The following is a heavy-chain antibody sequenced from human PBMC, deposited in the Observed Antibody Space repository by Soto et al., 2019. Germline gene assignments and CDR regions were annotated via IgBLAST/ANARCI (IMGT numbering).Heavy chain of an antibody. CDR2: IYYTGTT. CDR1: GGSIRDGGYY. V-gene: IGHV4-31*03. Sequence: SSETLSLTCTVSGGSIRDGGYYWSWIRQHPGKGLEWIGYIYYTGTTYYNPSFKGRVIISVDLSKGQFSLKLSSVTAADTAFYYCAKDPSPQPTTVVTPGWVDPWGQGILVTVSS. D-gene: IGHD4-17*01. J-gene: IGHJ5*02. CDR3: AKDPSPQPTTVVTPGWVDP.